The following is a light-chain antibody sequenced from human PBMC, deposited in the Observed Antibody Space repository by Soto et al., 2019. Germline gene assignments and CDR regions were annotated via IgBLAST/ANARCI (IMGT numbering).Light chain of an antibody. CDR2: GVS. Sequence: EIVLTQSPGTLSLSPGERATLSCRASQSVPSNFLAWYQQKPGQAPILVIYGVSRRATGIPDRFSGSGSGTDFTLTISGLEPEDFAVYYCQQYDSSWTFGQGTKVEIK. CDR3: QQYDSSWT. CDR1: QSVPSNF. J-gene: IGKJ1*01. V-gene: IGKV3-20*01.